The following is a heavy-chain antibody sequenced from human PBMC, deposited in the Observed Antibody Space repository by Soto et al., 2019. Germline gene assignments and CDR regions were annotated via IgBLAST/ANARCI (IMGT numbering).Heavy chain of an antibody. J-gene: IGHJ4*02. CDR3: ASGHDAYKVRY. V-gene: IGHV4-31*03. D-gene: IGHD1-1*01. Sequence: QVQLQGPGPGWGRPSQTLSPPGLFFGGSSAVGGTVSSWTGIRQLPGKGLEWFGYIYYTGNTYYNPSLKSRPTISIDTSENQFSLKLTSVTAADTAVYFCASGHDAYKVRYWGQGTLVTVSS. CDR2: IYYTGNT. CDR1: GGSSAVGGTV.